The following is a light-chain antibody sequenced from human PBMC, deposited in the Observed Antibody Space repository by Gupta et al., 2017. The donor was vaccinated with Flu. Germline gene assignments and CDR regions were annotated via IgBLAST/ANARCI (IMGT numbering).Light chain of an antibody. CDR1: QNLFYSSNNKNY. CDR2: WAS. V-gene: IGKV4-1*01. CDR3: QQDYITPYN. Sequence: DIVLTQSPDSLAVSLGERATINCKSSQNLFYSSNNKNYLARYQKKPGQPPRLLIYWASSRESGVPDRFSGSGSGTDFTLSITSLQAEDVAVYFCQQDYITPYNFGQGTKLEIK. J-gene: IGKJ2*01.